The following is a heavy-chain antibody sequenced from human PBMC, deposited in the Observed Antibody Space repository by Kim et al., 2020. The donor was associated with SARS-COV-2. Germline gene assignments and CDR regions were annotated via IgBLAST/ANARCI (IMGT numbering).Heavy chain of an antibody. CDR2: ISSNGGST. D-gene: IGHD5-18*01. V-gene: IGHV3-64*01. J-gene: IGHJ4*02. CDR3: ARDRGGYDY. CDR1: GFTFSSYA. Sequence: GGSLRLSCAASGFTFSSYAMHWVRQAPGKGLEYVSAISSNGGSTYYANSVKGRFTISRDNSKNTLYLQMGSLRAEDMAVYYCARDRGGYDYWGQGTLVTASS.